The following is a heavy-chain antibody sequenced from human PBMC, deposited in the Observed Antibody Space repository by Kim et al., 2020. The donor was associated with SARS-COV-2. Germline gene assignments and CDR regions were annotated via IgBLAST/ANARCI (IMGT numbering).Heavy chain of an antibody. V-gene: IGHV4-31*03. Sequence: SETLSLTCTVSGGSISSGGYYWSWIRQHPGKGLEWIGYIYYSGSTHYNPSLKSRVTISVDTSKNQFSLKLSSVTAADTAVYYCAREGIAVACTSYWGQGTLVTVSS. CDR1: GGSISSGGYY. CDR2: IYYSGST. J-gene: IGHJ4*02. D-gene: IGHD6-19*01. CDR3: AREGIAVACTSY.